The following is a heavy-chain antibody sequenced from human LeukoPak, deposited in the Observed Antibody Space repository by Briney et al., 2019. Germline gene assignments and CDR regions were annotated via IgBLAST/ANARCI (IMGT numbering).Heavy chain of an antibody. J-gene: IGHJ4*02. CDR2: INPNSGGT. Sequence: ASVTVSCKASGYTFTGYYMHWVRPAPGQGLEWMGWINPNSGGTNYAQKFQGRVTMTRETTISTAYMEMSRLRSDGTAVYFCGITMIRGVVGQLDYWGQGTLVTVSS. CDR1: GYTFTGYY. D-gene: IGHD3-10*01. V-gene: IGHV1-2*02. CDR3: GITMIRGVVGQLDY.